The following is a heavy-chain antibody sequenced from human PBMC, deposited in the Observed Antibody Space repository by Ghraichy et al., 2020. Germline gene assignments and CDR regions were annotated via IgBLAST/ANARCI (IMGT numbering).Heavy chain of an antibody. J-gene: IGHJ5*02. CDR1: GYSFTSYW. V-gene: IGHV5-51*01. CDR2: IYPGDSDT. D-gene: IGHD1-7*01. Sequence: GESLNISCKGSGYSFTSYWIGWVRQMPGKGLEWMGIIYPGDSDTRYSPSFQGQVTISADKSISTAYLQWSSLKASDTAMYYCARTLARVKLELLWFDPWGQGTLVTVSS. CDR3: ARTLARVKLELLWFDP.